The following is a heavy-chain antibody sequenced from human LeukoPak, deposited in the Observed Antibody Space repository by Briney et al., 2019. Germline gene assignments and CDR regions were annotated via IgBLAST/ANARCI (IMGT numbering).Heavy chain of an antibody. V-gene: IGHV3-15*01. J-gene: IGHJ4*02. CDR3: TAVDFDY. Sequence: GGSLRLSCAASGFTFSSYATHWVRQAPGKGLEWVGRIKSKTDGGTTDYAAPVRGRFTISRDDSKNTLYLEMNSLKTEDTAVYYCTAVDFDYWGQGTLVTVSS. CDR2: IKSKTDGGTT. D-gene: IGHD4-23*01. CDR1: GFTFSSYA.